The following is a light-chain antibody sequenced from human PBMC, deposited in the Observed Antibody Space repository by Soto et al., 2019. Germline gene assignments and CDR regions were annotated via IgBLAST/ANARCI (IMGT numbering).Light chain of an antibody. Sequence: QSVLTQPASVSGSPGQSITISCTGTSSDVGGYDYVSWYQQHPGKAPKLMISEVSNRPSGVSIRFSGSKSGNTASLIISGLQAEDEADYYCSSYTTSSTLLFGGGTKLTVL. CDR1: SSDVGGYDY. V-gene: IGLV2-14*01. CDR2: EVS. J-gene: IGLJ2*01. CDR3: SSYTTSSTLL.